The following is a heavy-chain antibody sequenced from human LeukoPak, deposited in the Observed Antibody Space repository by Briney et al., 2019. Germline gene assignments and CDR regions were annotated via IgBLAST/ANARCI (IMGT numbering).Heavy chain of an antibody. CDR1: GGSISSSNW. V-gene: IGHV4-4*02. D-gene: IGHD6-6*01. CDR3: ARPYLWYSSSPQARTRYWYFDL. Sequence: SETLSLTCAVSGGSISSSNWWSWVRQPPGKGLEWIGEIYHSGSTNYNPSLKSRVTISVDKSKNQFSLKLSSVTAADTAVYYCARPYLWYSSSPQARTRYWYFDLWGRGTLVTVSS. J-gene: IGHJ2*01. CDR2: IYHSGST.